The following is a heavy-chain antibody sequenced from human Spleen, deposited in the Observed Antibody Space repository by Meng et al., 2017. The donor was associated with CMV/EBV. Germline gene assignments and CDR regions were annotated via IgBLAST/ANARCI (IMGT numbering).Heavy chain of an antibody. D-gene: IGHD2-15*01. Sequence: CKGSGYCFTSYGMGWVRQVPGEGLEWMGIIYPGDSDTRYSPSFQGQVTISADKSISTAYLQWSSLKASDTAMYYCARVDPSGDWFDPWGQGTLVTVSS. J-gene: IGHJ5*02. CDR2: IYPGDSDT. V-gene: IGHV5-51*01. CDR1: GYCFTSYG. CDR3: ARVDPSGDWFDP.